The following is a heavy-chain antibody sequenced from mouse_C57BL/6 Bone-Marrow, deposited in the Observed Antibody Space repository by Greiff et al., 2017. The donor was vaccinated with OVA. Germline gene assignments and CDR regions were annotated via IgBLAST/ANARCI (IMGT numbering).Heavy chain of an antibody. V-gene: IGHV1-47*01. CDR1: GYTFTTYP. Sequence: QVQLQQSGAELVKPGASVKMSCKASGYTFTTYPIEWMKQNHGKSLEWIGNFNPYNDDTKYNEKFKGKATLTVDKSSSTVYLELSRLTSDDSAVYYCAMREVGGGWYFDVWGTGTTVTVSS. CDR2: FNPYNDDT. D-gene: IGHD1-1*01. J-gene: IGHJ1*03. CDR3: AMREVGGGWYFDV.